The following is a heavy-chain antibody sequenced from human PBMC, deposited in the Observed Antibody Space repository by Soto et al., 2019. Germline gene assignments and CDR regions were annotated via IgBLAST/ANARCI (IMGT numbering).Heavy chain of an antibody. CDR1: RYTFTSCY. J-gene: IGHJ4*02. CDR3: AREGSCSGGSCYFDY. D-gene: IGHD2-15*01. CDR2: INPSGGST. V-gene: IGHV1-46*01. Sequence: ASVKVSCKASRYTFTSCYMHWVRQSPEQGLEWMGMINPSGGSTSYAQKFQGRVTMTRDTSTSTVYMELSSLRSEDTAVYYCAREGSCSGGSCYFDYWGQGTLVTVSS.